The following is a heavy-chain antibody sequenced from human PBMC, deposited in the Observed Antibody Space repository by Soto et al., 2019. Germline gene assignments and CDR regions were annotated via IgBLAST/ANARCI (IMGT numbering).Heavy chain of an antibody. J-gene: IGHJ6*02. CDR2: IIPIFGTA. D-gene: IGHD6-6*01. Sequence: SVKVSCKASGGTFSSYAIGWVRQAPGQGLEWMGGIIPIFGTANYAQKFQGRVTITADESTSTAYMELSSLRSEDTAVYYCARETAARRQYYYYGMDVWGQGTTVTVSS. V-gene: IGHV1-69*13. CDR1: GGTFSSYA. CDR3: ARETAARRQYYYYGMDV.